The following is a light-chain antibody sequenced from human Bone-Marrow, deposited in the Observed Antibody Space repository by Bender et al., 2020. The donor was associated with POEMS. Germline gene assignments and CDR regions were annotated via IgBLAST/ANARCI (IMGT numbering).Light chain of an antibody. J-gene: IGLJ2*01. CDR1: NSDVGAYAY. V-gene: IGLV2-14*01. CDR3: SSYAGNDYVV. Sequence: QSALTQPASVSGSPGQSITISCTGTNSDVGAYAYVSWYQQPPGKAPKLLIYDVTARPSGVSTRFSGSKSGNTASLTISGLQPEDEADYYCSSYAGNDYVVFGGGTKVTVL. CDR2: DVT.